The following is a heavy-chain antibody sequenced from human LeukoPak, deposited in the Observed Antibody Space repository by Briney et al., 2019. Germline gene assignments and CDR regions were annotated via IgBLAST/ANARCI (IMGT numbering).Heavy chain of an antibody. D-gene: IGHD5-18*01. CDR2: ISYDGSNK. V-gene: IGHV3-30*18. CDR3: AKGRQQDY. J-gene: IGHJ4*02. Sequence: GGSLRLSCAASGFTFSSYGMHWVRQAPGKGLEWVAVISYDGSNKYYADSVKGRSTISRENSKNTLYLQMNSLRAEDTAVYYCAKGRQQDYWGQGTLVTVSS. CDR1: GFTFSSYG.